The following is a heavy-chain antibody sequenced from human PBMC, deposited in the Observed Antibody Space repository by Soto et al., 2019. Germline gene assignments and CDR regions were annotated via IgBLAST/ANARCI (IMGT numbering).Heavy chain of an antibody. J-gene: IGHJ4*02. V-gene: IGHV4-39*01. Sequence: QLQLQESGPGLVKPSETLSLTCNVSGESMSNTAYYWGWIRQTPGKGLEWIGSIFYTGSAYYNSSLKSRVTISVDTSKNQFSLKLLSVAAADTAIYYCARPKSTYSGSYYGGGFFDYWGQGSLVTVSS. CDR1: GESMSNTAYY. CDR3: ARPKSTYSGSYYGGGFFDY. D-gene: IGHD1-26*01. CDR2: IFYTGSA.